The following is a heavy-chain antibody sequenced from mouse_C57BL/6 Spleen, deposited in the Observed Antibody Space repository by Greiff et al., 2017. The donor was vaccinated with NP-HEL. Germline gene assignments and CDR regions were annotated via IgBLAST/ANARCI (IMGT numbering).Heavy chain of an antibody. CDR2: INPNNGGT. CDR1: GYTFTDYN. D-gene: IGHD1-1*01. CDR3: ARKDYYGSSPFDY. Sequence: VQLQQSGPELVKPGASVKMSCKASGYTFTDYNMHWVKQSHGKSLEWIGYINPNNGGTSYNQKFKGKATLTVNKSSSTAYMELRSLTSEDSAVYYCARKDYYGSSPFDYWGQGTTLTVSS. V-gene: IGHV1-22*01. J-gene: IGHJ2*01.